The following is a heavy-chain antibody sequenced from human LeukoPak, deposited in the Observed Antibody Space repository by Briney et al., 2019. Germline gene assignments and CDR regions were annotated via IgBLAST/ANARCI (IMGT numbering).Heavy chain of an antibody. CDR2: IYSDNT. CDR1: GFTVSSNS. D-gene: IGHD4/OR15-4a*01. CDR3: ARRAGAYSHPYDY. Sequence: GGSLRLSCTVSGFTVSSNSMSWVRQAPGKGLQWVSFIYSDNTHYSDSVKGRFTISRDNSKNTLYLQMNSLRAEDTAVYYCARRAGAYSHPYDYWGQGTLVTVSS. V-gene: IGHV3-53*01. J-gene: IGHJ4*02.